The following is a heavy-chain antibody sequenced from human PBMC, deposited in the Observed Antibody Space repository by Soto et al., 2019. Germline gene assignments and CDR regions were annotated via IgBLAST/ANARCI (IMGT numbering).Heavy chain of an antibody. Sequence: GASVKVCCKASGCTFSSDTISWVRQAPGQGLEWMGRIIPIPGIANYAQKFQGRVTITADKSRSTAYMELSSLRSEDTAVYYCATRRGDGYNDYWGQGTLVTVSS. J-gene: IGHJ4*02. CDR1: GCTFSSDT. CDR3: ATRRGDGYNDY. CDR2: IIPIPGIA. D-gene: IGHD3-10*01. V-gene: IGHV1-69*02.